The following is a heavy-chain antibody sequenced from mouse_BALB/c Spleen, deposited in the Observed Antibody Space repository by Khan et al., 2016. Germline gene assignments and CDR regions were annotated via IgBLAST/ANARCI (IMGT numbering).Heavy chain of an antibody. J-gene: IGHJ4*01. V-gene: IGHV3-8*02. Sequence: EVQLQESGPSLVKPSQTLSLTCSVTGDSITSGYWNWIRKFPGIKLEYMGYISYSGSTYYNPSLKSRISITRDTSKNQYFLQLISVTTEDTATYYCARYDGSSYVRAMDYWAQGTSVTVSS. D-gene: IGHD1-1*01. CDR2: ISYSGST. CDR3: ARYDGSSYVRAMDY. CDR1: GDSITSGY.